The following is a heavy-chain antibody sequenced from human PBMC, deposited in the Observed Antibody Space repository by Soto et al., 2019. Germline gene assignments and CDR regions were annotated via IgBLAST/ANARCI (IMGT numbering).Heavy chain of an antibody. J-gene: IGHJ4*02. CDR2: ISWNSGSI. CDR1: GFTFDGYA. CDR3: AKDGQKLTLYFVDY. Sequence: GGSLRLSCAASGFTFDGYARHWVRQAPGKGLEWVSGISWNSGSIGYADSVKGRFTISIDNAKNSLYLQMNSLRVEDTAVYYCAKDGQKLTLYFVDYWGQGTLVTVSS. D-gene: IGHD6-13*01. V-gene: IGHV3-9*01.